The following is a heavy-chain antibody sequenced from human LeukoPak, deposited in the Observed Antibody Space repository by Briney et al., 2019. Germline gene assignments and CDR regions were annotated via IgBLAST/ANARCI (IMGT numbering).Heavy chain of an antibody. CDR1: GFTFDDYA. CDR3: AKDMSSSGWDAFDY. CDR2: ISWNSGSI. D-gene: IGHD6-19*01. Sequence: PGRSLRLSCAASGFTFDDYAMHWVRQAPGKGLEWVSGISWNSGSIGYADSVKGRFTISRDNAKNSLYLQMNSLRAEDTALYYCAKDMSSSGWDAFDYWGQGTLVTVSS. J-gene: IGHJ4*02. V-gene: IGHV3-9*01.